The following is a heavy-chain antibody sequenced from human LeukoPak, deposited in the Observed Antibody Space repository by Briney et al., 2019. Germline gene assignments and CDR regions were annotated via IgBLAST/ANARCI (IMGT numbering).Heavy chain of an antibody. CDR3: ARTQYYDFWSGYTELFDY. J-gene: IGHJ4*02. CDR1: GGSISSYY. Sequence: SETLSLTCTVSGGSISSYYWSWIRQPPGKGLEWIGYIYYSGSTNYNPSLKSRVTISVDTSKNQFSLKLSSVTAADTAVYYCARTQYYDFWSGYTELFDYWGQGTLVTVSS. D-gene: IGHD3-3*01. CDR2: IYYSGST. V-gene: IGHV4-59*01.